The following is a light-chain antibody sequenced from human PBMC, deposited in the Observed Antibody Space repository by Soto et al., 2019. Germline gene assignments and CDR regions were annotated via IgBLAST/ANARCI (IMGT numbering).Light chain of an antibody. J-gene: IGLJ3*02. CDR3: SLSYSDVRV. CDR2: DTS. V-gene: IGLV7-46*01. Sequence: QAVVTQEPSLTVSPGGTVTLTCGSSTGAVTSSHYPYWFQQKPGQAPRALIYDTSNKHSWTPARFSGSLLGGKPALILSGAQPEDEADYYCSLSYSDVRVFGVGTKLTVL. CDR1: TGAVTSSHY.